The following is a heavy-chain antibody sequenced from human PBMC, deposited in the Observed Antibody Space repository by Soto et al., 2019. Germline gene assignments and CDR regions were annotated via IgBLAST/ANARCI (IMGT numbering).Heavy chain of an antibody. J-gene: IGHJ4*02. Sequence: EVQLVESGGGLVQPGRSLRLSCAASGFTFDDYAMHWVRQAPGKGLEWVSGISWNSGSIGYADSVKGRFTISRDNAKNSLYLQMNSLGAEDTALYYCAKTKFKGSSWLGGFDYWGQGTLVTVSS. CDR1: GFTFDDYA. CDR2: ISWNSGSI. CDR3: AKTKFKGSSWLGGFDY. D-gene: IGHD6-13*01. V-gene: IGHV3-9*01.